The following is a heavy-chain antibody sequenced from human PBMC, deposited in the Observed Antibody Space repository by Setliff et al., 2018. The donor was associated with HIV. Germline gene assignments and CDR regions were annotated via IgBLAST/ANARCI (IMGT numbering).Heavy chain of an antibody. CDR3: ARDRRFAGTYHFDS. J-gene: IGHJ4*02. CDR2: ISAYNGNT. Sequence: GASVKVSCKASGYTFSDNYIHWVRQAPGQGLEWMGWISAYNGNTNYAQKFQERVTMTTDTSSTTAYMELRSLRSDDTAVYYCARDRRFAGTYHFDSWGQGTLVTVSS. V-gene: IGHV1-18*04. D-gene: IGHD1-26*01. CDR1: GYTFSDNY.